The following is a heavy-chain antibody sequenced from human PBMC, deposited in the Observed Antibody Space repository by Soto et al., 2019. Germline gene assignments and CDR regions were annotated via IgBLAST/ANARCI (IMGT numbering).Heavy chain of an antibody. D-gene: IGHD4-17*01. V-gene: IGHV3-15*01. CDR3: TTGDDYGVFDY. Sequence: PGGSLRLSCAASGFAFSNAWMSWVRQAPGKGLEWVGRIKSKTDGGTTDYAAPVKGRFTISRDDSKNTLYLQMNSLKTEDTAVYYCTTGDDYGVFDYWGQGTLVTVSS. J-gene: IGHJ4*02. CDR1: GFAFSNAW. CDR2: IKSKTDGGTT.